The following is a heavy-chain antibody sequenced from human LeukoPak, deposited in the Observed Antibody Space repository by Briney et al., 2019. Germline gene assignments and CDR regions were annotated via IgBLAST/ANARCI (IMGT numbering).Heavy chain of an antibody. CDR2: INTDGSST. J-gene: IGHJ4*01. V-gene: IGHV3-74*01. Sequence: GGSLRLSCAASGFTFISYGMQWVREAPGKGLVWVSRINTDGSSTSYADSVKGRFTISRDNAKNTLYLQMNSLRAEDTAVYYCARELPREVTLDYWGQGTLVTVSS. CDR3: ARELPREVTLDY. D-gene: IGHD2-21*02. CDR1: GFTFISYG.